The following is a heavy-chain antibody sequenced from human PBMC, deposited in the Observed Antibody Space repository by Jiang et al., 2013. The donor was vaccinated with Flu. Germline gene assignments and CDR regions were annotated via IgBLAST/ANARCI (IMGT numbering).Heavy chain of an antibody. V-gene: IGHV5-10-1*01. Sequence: VKKPGESPRISCKDSGYYFKTYWISWVRQMPGKGLEWMGRIDPSDSYTNYNPSFQGHVSISVDKSISAAYLQWSSLKASDAAMYYCATLRTYDRSGHYVDYWGQGTLVTVSS. CDR2: IDPSDSYT. D-gene: IGHD3-22*01. CDR3: ATLRTYDRSGHYVDY. CDR1: GYYFKTYW. J-gene: IGHJ4*02.